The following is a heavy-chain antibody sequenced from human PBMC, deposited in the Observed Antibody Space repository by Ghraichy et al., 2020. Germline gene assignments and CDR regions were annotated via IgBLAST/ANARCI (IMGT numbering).Heavy chain of an antibody. Sequence: GGSLRLSCAASGFTFSSYGMHWVRQAPGKGLEWVAVIWYDGSNKYYADSVKGRFTISRDNSKNTLYLQMNSLRAEDTAVYYCAREGYCSSTSCYDVYFDYWGQGTLVTVSS. J-gene: IGHJ4*02. V-gene: IGHV3-33*08. D-gene: IGHD2-2*01. CDR2: IWYDGSNK. CDR1: GFTFSSYG. CDR3: AREGYCSSTSCYDVYFDY.